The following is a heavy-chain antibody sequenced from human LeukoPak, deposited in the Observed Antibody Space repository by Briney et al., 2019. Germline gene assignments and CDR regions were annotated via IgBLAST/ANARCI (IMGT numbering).Heavy chain of an antibody. CDR3: ARGPDGYYYGDYFYAFDI. J-gene: IGHJ3*02. CDR1: GGSISSYY. V-gene: IGHV4-4*07. D-gene: IGHD4-17*01. CDR2: IYTSGST. Sequence: SETLSLTCTVSGGSISSYYWSWIRQPAGKGLEWIGRIYTSGSTNYNPSLKSRVTMSVDTSKNQFSLKLSSVTAADTAVYYCARGPDGYYYGDYFYAFDIWGQGTMVTVSS.